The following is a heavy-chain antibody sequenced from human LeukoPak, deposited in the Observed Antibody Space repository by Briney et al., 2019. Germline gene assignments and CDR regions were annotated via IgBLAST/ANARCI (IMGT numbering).Heavy chain of an antibody. CDR3: ARMSAGGTVIDN. CDR1: GYTFTDYY. V-gene: IGHV1-2*02. CDR2: INSNSAGT. J-gene: IGHJ4*02. D-gene: IGHD6-13*01. Sequence: ALVKVSCKASGYTFTDYYLHWVRQAPGQGLQWMGWINSNSAGTNYAQKFQGRVTLTRDTSINTAYMELGSLTSDDTAIYYCARMSAGGTVIDNWGQGTLVTVSS.